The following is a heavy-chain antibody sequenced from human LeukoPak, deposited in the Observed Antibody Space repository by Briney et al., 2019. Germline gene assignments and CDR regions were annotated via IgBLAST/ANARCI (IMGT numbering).Heavy chain of an antibody. CDR2: ISSSSSTI. Sequence: GGSLRLSCAASGFTFSDYYMSWIRQAPGKGLEWVSYISSSSSTIYYADSVKGRFTISRDNAKNSLYLQMNSLRAEDTALYYCAKDTLAAAGTWGVGYWGQGTLVTVSS. CDR1: GFTFSDYY. V-gene: IGHV3-11*01. D-gene: IGHD6-13*01. J-gene: IGHJ4*02. CDR3: AKDTLAAAGTWGVGY.